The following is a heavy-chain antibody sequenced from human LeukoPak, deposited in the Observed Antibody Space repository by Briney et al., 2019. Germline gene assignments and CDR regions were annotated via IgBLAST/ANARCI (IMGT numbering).Heavy chain of an antibody. Sequence: GGSLKLSCAGSGYSFDEYAMHWVRQAPGKGLEWVSGINWKSDKIGYADSVKGRFTISRDNSKNSLYLQMNSLRVEDTALYYCAKDRYCTSSSCPIDYWGQGTMVIVSS. CDR1: GYSFDEYA. V-gene: IGHV3-9*01. CDR3: AKDRYCTSSSCPIDY. D-gene: IGHD2-2*01. CDR2: INWKSDKI. J-gene: IGHJ4*02.